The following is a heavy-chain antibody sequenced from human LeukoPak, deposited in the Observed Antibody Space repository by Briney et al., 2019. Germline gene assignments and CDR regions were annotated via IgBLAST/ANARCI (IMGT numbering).Heavy chain of an antibody. CDR1: GGSISSYY. V-gene: IGHV4-59*01. CDR3: ARHYDSSGYYLYYFDY. CDR2: IYYSGST. D-gene: IGHD3-22*01. Sequence: SETLSLTCTVSGGSISSYYWSRIRQPPGKGLEWIGYIYYSGSTNYNPSLESRVTISVDTSKNQFSLKLSSVTAADTAVYYCARHYDSSGYYLYYFDYWGQGTLVTVSS. J-gene: IGHJ4*02.